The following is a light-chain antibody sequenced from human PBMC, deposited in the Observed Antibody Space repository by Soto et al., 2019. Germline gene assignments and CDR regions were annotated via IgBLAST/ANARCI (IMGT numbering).Light chain of an antibody. CDR3: RQYNNWPLT. J-gene: IGKJ4*02. V-gene: IGKV3D-15*01. CDR1: QSISNS. Sequence: EILLTQSPGTLSLSPGERATLSCRASQSISNSLVWYQQKPGQAPRLLIYEASSRATGIPDRFSGSGSGTEFTLTISSLQSEDFAVYYCRQYNNWPLTFGGGTKVDIK. CDR2: EAS.